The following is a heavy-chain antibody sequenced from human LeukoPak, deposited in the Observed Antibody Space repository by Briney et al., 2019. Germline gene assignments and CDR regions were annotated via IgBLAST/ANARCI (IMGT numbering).Heavy chain of an antibody. CDR3: ARGGNGDYEFDY. J-gene: IGHJ4*02. V-gene: IGHV4-34*01. CDR1: GGSFSGYY. CDR2: INHSGST. D-gene: IGHD4-17*01. Sequence: SETLSLTCAVYGGSFSGYYWSWIRQPPGKGLEWIGEINHSGSTNYNPSLKSRVTISVDTSKNQFSLKLSSVTAADTAVYYCARGGNGDYEFDYWGQGTLVTVSS.